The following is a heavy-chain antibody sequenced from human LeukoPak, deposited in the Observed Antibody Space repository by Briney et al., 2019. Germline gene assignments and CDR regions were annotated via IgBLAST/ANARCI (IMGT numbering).Heavy chain of an antibody. CDR3: VRDQGYVDTDMA. D-gene: IGHD5-18*01. CDR1: GGSISDYY. V-gene: IGHV4-4*07. J-gene: IGHJ5*02. Sequence: SETLSLTCSVPGGSISDYYWSWVRQPAGKGLEWIGRLYTSGSTNYSPSLKSRATMSVDTSKNQLSLELTSVTAADAAVYYCVRDQGYVDTDMAWGQGTLVTVSS. CDR2: LYTSGST.